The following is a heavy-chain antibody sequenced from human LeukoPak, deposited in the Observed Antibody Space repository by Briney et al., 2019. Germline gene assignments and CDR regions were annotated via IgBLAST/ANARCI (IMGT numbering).Heavy chain of an antibody. CDR2: IYYSGST. Sequence: SETLSLTCTVSGDSINSGENYWSWIRQPPGKGLEWIGYIYYSGSTNYNPSLKSRVTISVDTSKNQFSLKLSSVTAADTAVYYCARDYRGVTTGFDPWGQGTLVTVSS. CDR1: GDSINSGENY. CDR3: ARDYRGVTTGFDP. D-gene: IGHD4-11*01. V-gene: IGHV4-61*08. J-gene: IGHJ5*02.